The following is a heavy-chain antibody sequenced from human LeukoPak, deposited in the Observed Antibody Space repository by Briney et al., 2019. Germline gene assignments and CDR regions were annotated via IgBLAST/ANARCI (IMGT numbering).Heavy chain of an antibody. CDR1: GYSLTYYW. D-gene: IGHD1-1*01. CDR2: IYPGDSDT. Sequence: ESLKISCKGSGYSLTYYWIGWVRQMPGKGLEWMGIIYPGDSDTRYRPSFQGQVTISVDKSISTAYLQWSSLKASDTAMYYCARQDGNSKYYFDYWGQGTLVTVSS. J-gene: IGHJ4*02. V-gene: IGHV5-51*01. CDR3: ARQDGNSKYYFDY.